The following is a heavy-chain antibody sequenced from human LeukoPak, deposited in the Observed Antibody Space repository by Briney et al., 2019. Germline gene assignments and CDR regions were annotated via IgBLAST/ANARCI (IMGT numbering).Heavy chain of an antibody. CDR2: ISANSVYT. D-gene: IGHD3-3*01. V-gene: IGHV3-23*01. Sequence: EGSLRLSCVASGFTFSNHGMSWVRQGPGKGLGWVSSISANSVYTYYAASVKGRFTISRDNSKNTLFLQMNNMGAEDTAIYFCAKIGVTGSWFFDLWGRGTLLSVSS. CDR3: AKIGVTGSWFFDL. J-gene: IGHJ2*01. CDR1: GFTFSNHG.